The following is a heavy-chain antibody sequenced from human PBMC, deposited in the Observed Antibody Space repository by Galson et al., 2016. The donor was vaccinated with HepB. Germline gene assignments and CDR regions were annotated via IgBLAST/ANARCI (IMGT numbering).Heavy chain of an antibody. J-gene: IGHJ5*02. D-gene: IGHD6-6*01. CDR3: ARDLGVSSITARSGLDP. CDR2: INAANGNT. Sequence: SCAASGYTFSSYAIHWVRQAPGQRPEWLGWINAANGNTRYSQELQGRVTITRDTSASTAYMDLSSLRSADTAFYYWARDLGVSSITARSGLDPWGQRTLVTVSS. V-gene: IGHV1-3*01. CDR1: GYTFSSYA.